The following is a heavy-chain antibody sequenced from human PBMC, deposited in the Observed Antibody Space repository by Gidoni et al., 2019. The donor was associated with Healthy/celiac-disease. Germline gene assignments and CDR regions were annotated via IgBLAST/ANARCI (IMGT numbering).Heavy chain of an antibody. CDR1: GGTFISYT. D-gene: IGHD1-26*01. Sequence: QVQLVQSGAEVKKPGSSVTVSCKASGGTFISYTISWVRQAPGQGLEWIGRIIPSLGIANDAQKFQGRVTITADKSTSTDYMERSSLRSEDTAVYYCARGSLEWELGVFDYWGQGTLVTVSS. CDR3: ARGSLEWELGVFDY. V-gene: IGHV1-69*02. CDR2: IIPSLGIA. J-gene: IGHJ4*02.